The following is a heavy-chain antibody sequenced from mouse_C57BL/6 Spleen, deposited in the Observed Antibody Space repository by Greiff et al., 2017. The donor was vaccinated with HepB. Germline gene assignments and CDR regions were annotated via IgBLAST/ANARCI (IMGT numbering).Heavy chain of an antibody. Sequence: EVQLQQSGPELVKPGASVKISCKASGYTFTDYYMNWVKQSHGKSLEWIGDINPNNGGTSYNQKFKGKATLTVDKSSSTAYMGLRSLTSEDSAVYYCAKLRAYYFDYWGQGTTLTVSS. CDR2: INPNNGGT. V-gene: IGHV1-26*01. J-gene: IGHJ2*01. CDR3: AKLRAYYFDY. CDR1: GYTFTDYY.